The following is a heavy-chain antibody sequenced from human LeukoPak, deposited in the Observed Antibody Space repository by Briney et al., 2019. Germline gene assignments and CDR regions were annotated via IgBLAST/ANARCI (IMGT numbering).Heavy chain of an antibody. CDR1: GFTFSTYW. Sequence: GGSLRLSCAASGFTFSTYWMHWARHAPGKGLVWVSRINSDGSRTNYADSVKGRFTISRDNAKNTLYLQMNSLRAEDTAIYYCARDVGEYQILGFDYWGQGTLVTVSS. V-gene: IGHV3-74*01. D-gene: IGHD3-10*01. CDR3: ARDVGEYQILGFDY. CDR2: INSDGSRT. J-gene: IGHJ4*02.